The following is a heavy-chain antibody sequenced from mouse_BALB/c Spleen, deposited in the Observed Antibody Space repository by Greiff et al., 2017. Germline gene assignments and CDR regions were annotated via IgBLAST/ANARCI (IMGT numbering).Heavy chain of an antibody. CDR1: GYAFSSYW. Sequence: VQLQQSGAELVRPGSSVKISCKASGYAFSSYWMNWVKQRPGQGLEWIGQIYPGDGDTNYNGKFKGKATLTADKSSSTVYMQLSSLTSEDSAVYFCARFTAAAWGYFDVWGAGTTVTVSS. D-gene: IGHD1-2*01. CDR3: ARFTAAAWGYFDV. J-gene: IGHJ1*01. V-gene: IGHV1-80*01. CDR2: IYPGDGDT.